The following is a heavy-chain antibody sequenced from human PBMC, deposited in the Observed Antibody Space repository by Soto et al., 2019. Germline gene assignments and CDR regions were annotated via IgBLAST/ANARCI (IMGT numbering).Heavy chain of an antibody. CDR1: GDSVKSVGYY. V-gene: IGHV4-30-4*08. CDR3: GRGVSSGWSPTRVYP. CDR2: IYTTETS. J-gene: IGHJ5*02. Sequence: QVHLQESAPGLVKPSETLSLTCSVSGDSVKSVGYYWTWIRQPPGKGFEWLGDIYTTETSRYNASLRGRLTISADASSNTLSLTLPPVTAADTAVYFCGRGVSSGWSPTRVYPWGHGSL. D-gene: IGHD6-25*01.